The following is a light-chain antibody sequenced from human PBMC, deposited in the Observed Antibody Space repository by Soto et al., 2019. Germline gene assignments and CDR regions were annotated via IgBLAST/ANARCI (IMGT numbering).Light chain of an antibody. V-gene: IGKV3-20*01. CDR1: QTVTGSY. CDR3: QQYGTAPGVT. Sequence: IVLTQSPGTLSLSPGKRAILSCRASQTVTGSYLAWYQQKPGQAPRLLIYGASSRATGIPDRFSGSGSGRDFTLTIGRLEPEDFAVYYCQQYGTAPGVTFGGGTKVEIK. CDR2: GAS. J-gene: IGKJ4*01.